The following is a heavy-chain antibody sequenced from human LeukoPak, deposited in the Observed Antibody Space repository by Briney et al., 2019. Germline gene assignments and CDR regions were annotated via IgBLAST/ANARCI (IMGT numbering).Heavy chain of an antibody. D-gene: IGHD3-10*01. CDR1: RLTVSSYG. J-gene: IGHJ4*02. Sequence: TGESLRLSCGASRLTVSSYGMSWVRQAPGKGLEWVSTIIGSAVNTYYADSVKGRFTISRDDSKNTVYLQMNSLRAEDTAVYSCAKYTSGTSYRGLDQWGQGTLVTVSS. CDR3: AKYTSGTSYRGLDQ. V-gene: IGHV3-23*01. CDR2: IIGSAVNT.